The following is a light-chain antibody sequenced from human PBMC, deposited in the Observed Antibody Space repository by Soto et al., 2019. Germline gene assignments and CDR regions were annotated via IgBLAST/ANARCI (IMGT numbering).Light chain of an antibody. Sequence: EIVLTQSQVTLSFSPGERATLSCRARQSISYYLAWYQQKPGQAPRLLIYDTSNRATGIPARFSGSGSGTDFTLTIASLEPEDYAVYFCQQRSNWPSLTFGGGTRVEI. V-gene: IGKV3-11*01. J-gene: IGKJ4*01. CDR3: QQRSNWPSLT. CDR2: DTS. CDR1: QSISYY.